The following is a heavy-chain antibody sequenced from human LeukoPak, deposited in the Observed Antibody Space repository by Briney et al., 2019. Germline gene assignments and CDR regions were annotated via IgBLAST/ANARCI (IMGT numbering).Heavy chain of an antibody. V-gene: IGHV4-59*01. D-gene: IGHD3-22*01. J-gene: IGHJ6*03. CDR2: IYYSGST. Sequence: SETLSLTCTVSGGSISSYYWSWIRQPPGKGLEWIGYIYYSGSTNYSPSLKSRVTISVDTSKNQFSLKLSSVTAADTAVYYCARVGPLYYDSSGYPIYYYYMDVWGKGTTVTVSS. CDR3: ARVGPLYYDSSGYPIYYYYMDV. CDR1: GGSISSYY.